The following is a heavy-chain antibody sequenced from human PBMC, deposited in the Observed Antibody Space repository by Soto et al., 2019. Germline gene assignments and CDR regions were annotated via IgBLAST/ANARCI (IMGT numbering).Heavy chain of an antibody. CDR2: INQSGRT. D-gene: IGHD4-17*01. CDR1: GGSFSNYY. Sequence: PSETLSLTCAVYGGSFSNYYWSWIRQPPGKGLEWIGEINQSGRTNYNPSLKSRVTISIDQSKNQFSLRVNPVTAADTAVYYCASIPTTVFYSTFDMDVCGQGTTVTV. CDR3: ASIPTTVFYSTFDMDV. J-gene: IGHJ6*02. V-gene: IGHV4-34*01.